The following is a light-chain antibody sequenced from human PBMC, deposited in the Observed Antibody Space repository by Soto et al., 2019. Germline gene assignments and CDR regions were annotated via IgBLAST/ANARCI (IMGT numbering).Light chain of an antibody. CDR1: SSDVGGYDY. Sequence: QSVLTQPASVSESPGQSVTISCTGTSSDVGGYDYVSWYQQHPGKAPQLLIYDVSIRPSGVSDRFSGSKSGNTASLTISGLQADDEADYYCNSYTSSSTVAFGGGTKLTVL. CDR3: NSYTSSSTVA. CDR2: DVS. V-gene: IGLV2-14*01. J-gene: IGLJ2*01.